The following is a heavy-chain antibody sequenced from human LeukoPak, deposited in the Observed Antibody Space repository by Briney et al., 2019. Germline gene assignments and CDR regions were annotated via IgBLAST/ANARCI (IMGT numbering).Heavy chain of an antibody. CDR3: ARGKPRANYGDWHPNFDY. J-gene: IGHJ4*02. D-gene: IGHD4-17*01. V-gene: IGHV1-2*04. Sequence: ASVKVSCKASGYTFTGYYMHWVRQAPGQGLEWMGWINPNSGGTNYAQKFQGWVTMTRDTSISTAYMELSRLRSDDTAVYYCARGKPRANYGDWHPNFDYWGQGTLVTVSS. CDR1: GYTFTGYY. CDR2: INPNSGGT.